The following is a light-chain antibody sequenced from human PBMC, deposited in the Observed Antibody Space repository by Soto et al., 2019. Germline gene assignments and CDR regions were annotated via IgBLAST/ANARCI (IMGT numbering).Light chain of an antibody. V-gene: IGKV3-11*01. Sequence: EVVLTQSPATLSLSPGDRATLSCRASQTISNYLAWYQQKLGQAPRLLIYDASNRATGIPARFSGSGSGTGFTLTISSLEPEDFAVYYCQQRSDWPSFGQGTKLEIK. CDR2: DAS. CDR1: QTISNY. CDR3: QQRSDWPS. J-gene: IGKJ2*01.